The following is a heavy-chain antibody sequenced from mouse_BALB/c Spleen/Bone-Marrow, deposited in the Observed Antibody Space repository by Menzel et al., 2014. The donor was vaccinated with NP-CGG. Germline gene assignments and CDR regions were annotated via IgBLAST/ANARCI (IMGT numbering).Heavy chain of an antibody. CDR3: ARSEGGRRGLFDY. CDR2: ISSGGSYT. CDR1: GLTFSSYG. J-gene: IGHJ2*01. Sequence: EVQGVESGGDLVKPGGSLKLSCAASGLTFSSYGMSWVRQTPDKRLEWAATISSGGSYTYYPDSVKGRFTISRDNAKNTLYLQMSSLKSEDTAMYYCARSEGGRRGLFDYWGQGTTLTVSS. V-gene: IGHV5-6*01.